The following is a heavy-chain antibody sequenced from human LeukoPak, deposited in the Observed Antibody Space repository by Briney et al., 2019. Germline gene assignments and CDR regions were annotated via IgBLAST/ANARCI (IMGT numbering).Heavy chain of an antibody. Sequence: PGRSLRLSCAASGFTFSSYGMHWVRQAPGKGLEWVAVISYDGSNKYYADSVKGRFTISRDNSKNTLYLQMNSLRAEDTAVYYYAKEGCSGGSCSAFDYWGQGTLVTVSS. CDR1: GFTFSSYG. J-gene: IGHJ4*02. CDR2: ISYDGSNK. V-gene: IGHV3-30*18. D-gene: IGHD2-15*01. CDR3: AKEGCSGGSCSAFDY.